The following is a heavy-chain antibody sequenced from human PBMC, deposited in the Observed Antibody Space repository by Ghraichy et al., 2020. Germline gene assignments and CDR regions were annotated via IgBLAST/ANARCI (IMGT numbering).Heavy chain of an antibody. V-gene: IGHV5-51*01. Sequence: GESLNISCQTSGYGFTNYWIGWVRQMPGKGLEWMGVIYPGDSDARYSPSFEGQVTMSVDKSFNTAYLQWRSLRASDTAIYYCARLVRAADIVDRGLTTGGGFDYWGQGTLVTVSS. J-gene: IGHJ4*02. D-gene: IGHD2-15*01. CDR2: IYPGDSDA. CDR1: GYGFTNYW. CDR3: ARLVRAADIVDRGLTTGGGFDY.